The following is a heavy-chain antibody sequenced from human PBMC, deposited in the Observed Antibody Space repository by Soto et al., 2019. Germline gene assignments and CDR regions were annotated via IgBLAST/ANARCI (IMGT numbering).Heavy chain of an antibody. Sequence: ASVKVSCKASGYTFTSYARHWVRQAPGQRLEWMGWINAGNGNTKYSQKFQGRVTITRDTSASTAYMELSSLRSEDTAVYYCARESWGGYGDYVNYFDYWGQGTLVTVSS. D-gene: IGHD4-17*01. CDR3: ARESWGGYGDYVNYFDY. V-gene: IGHV1-3*01. J-gene: IGHJ4*02. CDR2: INAGNGNT. CDR1: GYTFTSYA.